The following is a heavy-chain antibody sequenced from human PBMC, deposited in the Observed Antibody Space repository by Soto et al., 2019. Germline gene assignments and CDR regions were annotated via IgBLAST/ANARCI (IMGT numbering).Heavy chain of an antibody. CDR2: INHSGST. CDR1: GGSFSGYY. J-gene: IGHJ6*03. CDR3: AREERVRGVIAPYYYYYMDV. Sequence: SETLSLTCAVYGGSFSGYYWSWIRQPPGKGLEWIGEINHSGSTNYNPSLKSRVTISVDTSKNQFSLKLSSVTAADTAVYYCAREERVRGVIAPYYYYYMDVWGKGTTVTVSS. D-gene: IGHD3-10*01. V-gene: IGHV4-34*01.